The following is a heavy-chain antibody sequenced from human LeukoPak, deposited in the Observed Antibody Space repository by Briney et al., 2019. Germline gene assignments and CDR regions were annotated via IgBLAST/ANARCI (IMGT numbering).Heavy chain of an antibody. V-gene: IGHV4-61*01. Sequence: PSETLSLTCTVSGGSISSSSYYWSWIRQPPGKGLEWIGYIYYSGSTNYNPSLKSRVTISVDTSKNQFSLKLSSVTAADTAVYYCARDSGSSYYYDSSGLNWFDPWGQGTLVTVSS. CDR3: ARDSGSSYYYDSSGLNWFDP. D-gene: IGHD3-22*01. CDR2: IYYSGST. CDR1: GGSISSSSYY. J-gene: IGHJ5*02.